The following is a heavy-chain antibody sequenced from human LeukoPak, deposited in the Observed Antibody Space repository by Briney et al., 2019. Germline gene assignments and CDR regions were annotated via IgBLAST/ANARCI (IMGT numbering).Heavy chain of an antibody. CDR3: ARVPTYGSSGYHPPMYYFDY. CDR2: IYSGGST. D-gene: IGHD3-22*01. CDR1: GFTVSSNY. J-gene: IGHJ4*02. V-gene: IGHV3-66*01. Sequence: PGGSLRLSCAASGFTVSSNYMSWVRQAPGKGLEWVSVIYSGGSTYYADSVKGRFTISRDNSKNTLYLQMNSLRAEDTAVYYCARVPTYGSSGYHPPMYYFDYWGQGTLVTVSS.